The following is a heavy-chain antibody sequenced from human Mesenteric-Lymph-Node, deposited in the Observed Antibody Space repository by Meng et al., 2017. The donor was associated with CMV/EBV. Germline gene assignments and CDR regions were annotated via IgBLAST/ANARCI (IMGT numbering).Heavy chain of an antibody. CDR2: IYPGDSDT. D-gene: IGHD2-2*01. Sequence: GESLKISCKASGYTFTSSWIAWVRQVPGKGLEWMGMIYPGDSDTRYSPSFQGQVTISADKSINTAYLQWSSLEASDTAMYYCARMRADDIVILTDAILHGNWFDPWGQGTLVTVSS. V-gene: IGHV5-51*01. CDR1: GYTFTSSW. J-gene: IGHJ5*02. CDR3: ARMRADDIVILTDAILHGNWFDP.